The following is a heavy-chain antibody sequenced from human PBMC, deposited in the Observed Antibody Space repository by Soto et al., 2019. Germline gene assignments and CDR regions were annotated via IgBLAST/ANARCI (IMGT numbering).Heavy chain of an antibody. D-gene: IGHD2-2*01. V-gene: IGHV3-33*01. CDR2: IWYDGSNK. CDR3: ARDIGYCSSTSCAEGVY. J-gene: IGHJ4*02. Sequence: GGSLRLSCAASGFTFSSYGMHWVRQAPGKGLEWVAVIWYDGSNKYYADSVKGRFTISRDNSKNTLYLQMNSLRAEDTAVYYCARDIGYCSSTSCAEGVYWGQGTLVTVSS. CDR1: GFTFSSYG.